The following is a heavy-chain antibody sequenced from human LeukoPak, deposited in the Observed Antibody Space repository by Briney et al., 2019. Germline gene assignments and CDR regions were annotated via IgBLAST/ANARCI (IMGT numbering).Heavy chain of an antibody. CDR2: IYTSGST. Sequence: SETLSLTCTVSGGSISSGSYYWSWIRQPAGKGLEWIGRIYTSGSTNYNPSLKSRVTISVDTSKNQFSLKLSSVTAADTAVYYCASIKSNYYYYMDVRGKGTTVTISS. V-gene: IGHV4-61*02. CDR3: ASIKSNYYYYMDV. J-gene: IGHJ6*03. CDR1: GGSISSGSYY.